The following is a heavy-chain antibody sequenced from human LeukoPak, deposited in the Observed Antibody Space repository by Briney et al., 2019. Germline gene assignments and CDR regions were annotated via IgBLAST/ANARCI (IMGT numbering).Heavy chain of an antibody. J-gene: IGHJ4*02. CDR2: INTGGSST. D-gene: IGHD4-11*01. V-gene: IGHV3-74*01. CDR3: ARSNQADDY. Sequence: PGGSLRLSCAASGFTFSSYSMNWVRQAPGKGLVWVSRINTGGSSTTYADSVKGRFTISRDNAKNTLYLQMNSLRAEDTAVYYCARSNQADDYWGQGTLVTVSS. CDR1: GFTFSSYS.